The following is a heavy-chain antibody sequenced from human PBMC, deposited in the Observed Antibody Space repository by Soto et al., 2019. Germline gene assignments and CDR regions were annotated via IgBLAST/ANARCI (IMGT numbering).Heavy chain of an antibody. Sequence: ASVKVSCKASGGTFSSYAISWVRQAPGQGLEWMGGIIPIFGTANYAQKFQGRVTITADESTSTAYMELSSLRSEDTAVYYCARLAVAGTISWFDPWGQGTLVTVSS. V-gene: IGHV1-69*13. D-gene: IGHD6-19*01. CDR1: GGTFSSYA. CDR3: ARLAVAGTISWFDP. CDR2: IIPIFGTA. J-gene: IGHJ5*02.